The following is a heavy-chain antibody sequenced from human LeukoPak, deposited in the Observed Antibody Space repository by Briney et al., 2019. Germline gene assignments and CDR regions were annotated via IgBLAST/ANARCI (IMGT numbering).Heavy chain of an antibody. CDR3: AKVMPPGRIRFYSYYMDV. D-gene: IGHD2-15*01. CDR2: IRYDGSNE. Sequence: GRSLRLSCAASGFTFSSYAMHWVRQAPGKGLEWVAFIRYDGSNEYYADSVKGRFTISRGKSKNTLSLQMNGLRVEDTAVYYCAKVMPPGRIRFYSYYMDVWGKGTTVTVS. CDR1: GFTFSSYA. V-gene: IGHV3-30*04. J-gene: IGHJ6*03.